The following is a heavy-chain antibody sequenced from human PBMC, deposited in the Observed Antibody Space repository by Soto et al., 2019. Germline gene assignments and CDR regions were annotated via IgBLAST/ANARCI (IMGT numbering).Heavy chain of an antibody. CDR1: GGSISSSSYY. CDR3: ARILRWFDP. CDR2: IHYSGST. Sequence: QLQLQESGPGLVKPSETLSLTCTVSGGSISSSSYYWGWIRQPPGKGLEWIGSIHYSGSTYYNPSLKSRVTISVYTSKNQFSLKLSSVTAADTAVYYCARILRWFDPWGQGTLVTVSS. J-gene: IGHJ5*02. V-gene: IGHV4-39*01.